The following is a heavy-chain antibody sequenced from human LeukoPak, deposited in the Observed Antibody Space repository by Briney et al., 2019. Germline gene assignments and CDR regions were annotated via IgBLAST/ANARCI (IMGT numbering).Heavy chain of an antibody. D-gene: IGHD2-15*01. CDR3: ARGYCSGGSRYLIPYYYYGMDV. J-gene: IGHJ6*02. Sequence: ASVKVSCKASGGTFSSYAISWVRQATGQGLEWMGWMNPNSGNTGYAQKFQGRVTMTRNTSISTAYMELSSLRSEDTAVYYCARGYCSGGSRYLIPYYYYGMDVWGQGTTVTVSS. CDR1: GGTFSSYA. CDR2: MNPNSGNT. V-gene: IGHV1-8*02.